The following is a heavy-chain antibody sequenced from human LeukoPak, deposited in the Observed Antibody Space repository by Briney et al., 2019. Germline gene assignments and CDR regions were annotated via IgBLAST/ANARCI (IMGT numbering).Heavy chain of an antibody. Sequence: WVRQAPGKGLEWVSGISWNSGSIGYADSVKGRFTISRDNAKNSLYLQMNSLRAEDTALYYCAKDPFAQPLARRGGWFDPWGQGTLVTVSS. V-gene: IGHV3-9*01. D-gene: IGHD6-13*01. J-gene: IGHJ5*02. CDR2: ISWNSGSI. CDR3: AKDPFAQPLARRGGWFDP.